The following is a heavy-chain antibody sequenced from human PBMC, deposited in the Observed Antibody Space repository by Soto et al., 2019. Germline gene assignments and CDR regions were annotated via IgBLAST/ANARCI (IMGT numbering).Heavy chain of an antibody. CDR1: GFTFSSYG. Sequence: GSLRLSCAASGFTFSSYGMHGVRQAPGKGLEWVAVISYDGSNKYYADSVKGRFTISRDNSKNTLYLQMNSLRAEDTAVYYCAKGEVEIAAPGGMDVWGQGTTVTVSS. J-gene: IGHJ6*02. D-gene: IGHD6-13*01. CDR3: AKGEVEIAAPGGMDV. CDR2: ISYDGSNK. V-gene: IGHV3-30*18.